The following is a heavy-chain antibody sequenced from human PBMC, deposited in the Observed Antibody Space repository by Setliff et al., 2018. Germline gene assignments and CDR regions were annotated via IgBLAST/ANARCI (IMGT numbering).Heavy chain of an antibody. V-gene: IGHV3-23*03. CDR1: GFTFSTYW. D-gene: IGHD1-20*01. CDR2: ISSDGSSI. CDR3: AKFSRYTDSQGEFDF. J-gene: IGHJ4*02. Sequence: GGSLRLSCAASGFTFSTYWMTWVRQAPGKELEWVSIISSDGSSIYYADSVKGRFTISRDNSKNTVFLQLNSLRDDDTAVYYCAKFSRYTDSQGEFDFWGQGALVTVSS.